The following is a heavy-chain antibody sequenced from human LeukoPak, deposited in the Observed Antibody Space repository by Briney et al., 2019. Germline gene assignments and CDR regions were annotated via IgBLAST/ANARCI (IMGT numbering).Heavy chain of an antibody. Sequence: AETLSLTCAVYGGSFSGYYLSWVRQPPGKGLEWIWGINHSGSTKYNPSLKSRVTISVDTSKNQFSLKLSSVTAADTAVYYCARDYGSGSYFGYWGQGTLVTVSS. D-gene: IGHD3-10*01. CDR1: GGSFSGYY. V-gene: IGHV4-34*01. CDR2: INHSGST. CDR3: ARDYGSGSYFGY. J-gene: IGHJ4*02.